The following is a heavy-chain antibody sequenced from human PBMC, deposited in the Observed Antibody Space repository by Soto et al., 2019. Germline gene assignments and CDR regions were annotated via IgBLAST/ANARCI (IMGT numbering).Heavy chain of an antibody. J-gene: IGHJ3*02. CDR3: AKDRRPGYSSGWYAFDI. D-gene: IGHD6-19*01. V-gene: IGHV3-48*02. Sequence: GGSLRLSCAASGFTFSSYSMNWVRQAPGKGLEWVSYISSSSSTIYYADSVKGRFTISRDNAKNSLYLQMNSLRDEDTAVYYCAKDRRPGYSSGWYAFDIWGQGTMVTVSS. CDR2: ISSSSSTI. CDR1: GFTFSSYS.